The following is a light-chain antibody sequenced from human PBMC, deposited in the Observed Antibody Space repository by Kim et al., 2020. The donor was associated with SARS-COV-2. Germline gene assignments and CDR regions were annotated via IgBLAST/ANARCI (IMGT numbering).Light chain of an antibody. CDR2: GAS. J-gene: IGKJ4*01. V-gene: IGKV3-15*01. CDR1: QSVSTS. Sequence: SVAQGERATLSCRASQSVSTSLAWYQQKPGQAPRLLIYGASTRATGIPARFSGSGSGTEFTLTISSLQSEDFAVYTCQHYSTTPLTFGGGTKVEI. CDR3: QHYSTTPLT.